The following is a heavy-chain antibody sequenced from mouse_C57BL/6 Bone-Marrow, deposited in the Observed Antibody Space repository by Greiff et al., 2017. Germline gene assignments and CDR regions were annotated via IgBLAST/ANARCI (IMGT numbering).Heavy chain of an antibody. CDR3: YYYYGSSYEAMDY. CDR2: IYPRSGNT. D-gene: IGHD1-1*01. CDR1: GYTFTSYG. V-gene: IGHV1-81*01. Sequence: QVQLKESGAELARPGASVKLSCKASGYTFTSYGISWVKQRTGQGLEWIGEIYPRSGNTYYNEKFKGKATLTADKSSSTAFMELRSLTSEDSAVYFCYYYYGSSYEAMDYWGQGTSVTVSS. J-gene: IGHJ4*01.